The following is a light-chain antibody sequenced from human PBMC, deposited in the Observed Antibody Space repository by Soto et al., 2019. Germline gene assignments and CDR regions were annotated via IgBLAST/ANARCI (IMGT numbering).Light chain of an antibody. CDR2: GAP. J-gene: IGKJ5*01. CDR3: QQYNHWRPIT. Sequence: EIVMTQSPATLSVSPGDSATLSCRASQSVKTNLAWYQQKPGQAPRLXXYGAPTRATGISGRFSGSGSGTELTLTISGLQSEDFAVYVCQQYNHWRPITFGPGTRLEIK. CDR1: QSVKTN. V-gene: IGKV3-15*01.